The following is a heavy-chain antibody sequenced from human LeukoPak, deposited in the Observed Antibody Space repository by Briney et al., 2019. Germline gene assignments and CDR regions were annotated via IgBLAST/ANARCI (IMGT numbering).Heavy chain of an antibody. CDR3: AKDIVQRWLHTTHDY. Sequence: GGSLRLSCAASGFTFSSYGMSWVRQAPGKGLEWVSAISGSGGSTYYADSVKGRFTISRDNSKNTLYLQMNSLRAEDTAVYYCAKDIVQRWLHTTHDYWGQGTLVTVSS. J-gene: IGHJ4*02. D-gene: IGHD5-24*01. CDR1: GFTFSSYG. V-gene: IGHV3-23*01. CDR2: ISGSGGST.